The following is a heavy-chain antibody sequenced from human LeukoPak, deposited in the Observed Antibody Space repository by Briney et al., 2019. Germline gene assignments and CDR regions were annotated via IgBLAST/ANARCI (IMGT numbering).Heavy chain of an antibody. CDR3: AREWRDIVVVPAARSAFDI. V-gene: IGHV1-2*06. D-gene: IGHD2-2*01. CDR2: INPNSGGT. Sequence: ASVKVSCKASGYTFTGYYMHWVRQAPGQGLEWMGRINPNSGGTNYAQKFQGRVTMTRDTSISTAYMELSRLRSDDTAVYYCAREWRDIVVVPAARSAFDIWGQGTMVTVSS. J-gene: IGHJ3*02. CDR1: GYTFTGYY.